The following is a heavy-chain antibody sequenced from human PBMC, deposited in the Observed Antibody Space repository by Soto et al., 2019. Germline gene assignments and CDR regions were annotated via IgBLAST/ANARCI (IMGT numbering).Heavy chain of an antibody. CDR1: GYSISSGYY. J-gene: IGHJ6*02. CDR3: ARDSVAVAGTKVDYGMDV. Sequence: SETLSLTCAVSGYSISSGYYWGWIRQPPGKGLEWIGSIYHSGSTYYNPSLKSRVTISVDTSKNQFPLKLSSVTAADTAVYYCARDSVAVAGTKVDYGMDVWGQGTTVTVSS. D-gene: IGHD6-19*01. CDR2: IYHSGST. V-gene: IGHV4-38-2*02.